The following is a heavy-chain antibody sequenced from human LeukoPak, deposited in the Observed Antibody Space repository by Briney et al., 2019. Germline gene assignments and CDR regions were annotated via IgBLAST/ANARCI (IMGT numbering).Heavy chain of an antibody. V-gene: IGHV3-23*01. CDR3: ARLEYSSASAYFDY. J-gene: IGHJ4*02. CDR1: GFTFSSYA. Sequence: LPGGSLRLSCAASGFTFSSYAMYWVRQAPGKGLEWVSAISGSGGSTYYADSVKGRFTISRDNSKNTLYLQMNSLRVEDTAVYYCARLEYSSASAYFDYWGQGTLVTVSS. D-gene: IGHD6-6*01. CDR2: ISGSGGST.